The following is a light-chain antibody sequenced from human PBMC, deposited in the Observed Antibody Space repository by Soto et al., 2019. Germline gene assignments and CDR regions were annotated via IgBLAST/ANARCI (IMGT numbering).Light chain of an antibody. J-gene: IGLJ2*01. V-gene: IGLV1-40*01. CDR1: SSNIGAGYA. Sequence: QPVLTQPPSVSGAPGQRVTISCTGSSSNIGAGYAVHWYQQLPGTAPKLLIYGNSNRPSGVPDRFSGSKSGTSASLAITGLQAEDEADYYCQSYDSSLSVVFRGGTKLTVL. CDR2: GNS. CDR3: QSYDSSLSVV.